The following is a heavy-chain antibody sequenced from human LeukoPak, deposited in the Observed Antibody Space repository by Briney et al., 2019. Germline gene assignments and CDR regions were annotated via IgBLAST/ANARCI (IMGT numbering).Heavy chain of an antibody. CDR2: INWNSGTI. D-gene: IGHD2-15*01. CDR3: ARDRFRYCSGAYCSHFEF. CDR1: GFIFDDYA. Sequence: GGSLRLSCAASGFIFDDYAMHWVRQAPGKGLEWVSGINWNSGTIGYADAVKGRFTISRDNAKNSLYLQMNSLRADDMAFYYCARDRFRYCSGAYCSHFEFWGQGTLVSVSS. J-gene: IGHJ4*02. V-gene: IGHV3-9*03.